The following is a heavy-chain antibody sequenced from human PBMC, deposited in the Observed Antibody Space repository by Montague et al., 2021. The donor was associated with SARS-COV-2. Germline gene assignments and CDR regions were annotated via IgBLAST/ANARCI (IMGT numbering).Heavy chain of an antibody. CDR3: AKGGERITMIVVVITLADFDY. V-gene: IGHV3-23*01. CDR1: GFTFSSYA. Sequence: SLRLSFSASGFTFSSYAMSWVRQAPGKGLEWVSGISDSSGSTYYADSVKGRFTISRDNSKNTLYLQMNSLRAEDTAVYYCAKGGERITMIVVVITLADFDYWGQGTLVTVSS. J-gene: IGHJ4*02. D-gene: IGHD3-22*01. CDR2: ISDSSGST.